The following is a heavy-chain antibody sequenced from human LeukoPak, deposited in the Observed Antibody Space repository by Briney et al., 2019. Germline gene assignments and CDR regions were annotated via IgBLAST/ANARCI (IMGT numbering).Heavy chain of an antibody. CDR3: ARVISVAVAGKMGCSFDP. CDR1: GGTFSSYA. V-gene: IGHV1-2*02. Sequence: ASVKVSCKASGGTFSSYAITWVRQASGQGLEWMGWINPNSGGTNYAQKFQGRVTMTRDTSISTAYMELSRLRSDDTAVYYCARVISVAVAGKMGCSFDPWGQGTLVTVSS. D-gene: IGHD6-19*01. J-gene: IGHJ5*02. CDR2: INPNSGGT.